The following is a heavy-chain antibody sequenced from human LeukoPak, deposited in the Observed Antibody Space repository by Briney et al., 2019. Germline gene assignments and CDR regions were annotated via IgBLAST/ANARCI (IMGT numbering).Heavy chain of an antibody. Sequence: SETLSLTCTVSGGSISSYYWSWIRQPPGKGLEWIGYIYYSGSTNYNPSLKSRVTISVDTSKNQFSLKLSSVTAADTAVYYCARGGGATMRYYFDYWGQGTLVTVSS. J-gene: IGHJ4*02. V-gene: IGHV4-59*01. CDR2: IYYSGST. CDR1: GGSISSYY. D-gene: IGHD5-24*01. CDR3: ARGGGATMRYYFDY.